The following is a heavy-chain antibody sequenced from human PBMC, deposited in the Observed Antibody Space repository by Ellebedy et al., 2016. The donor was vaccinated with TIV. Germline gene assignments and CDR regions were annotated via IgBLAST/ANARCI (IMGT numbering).Heavy chain of an antibody. V-gene: IGHV1-18*04. CDR3: ARDEGYCSGTSCYMPYYYYGMDV. CDR1: GYTFTSYG. CDR2: ISAYNGNT. D-gene: IGHD2-2*02. Sequence: ASVKVSXKASGYTFTSYGISWVRQAPGQGLEWMGWISAYNGNTNYAQKLQGRVTMTTDTSTSTAYMELRSLRSDDTAVYYCARDEGYCSGTSCYMPYYYYGMDVWGQGTTVTVSS. J-gene: IGHJ6*02.